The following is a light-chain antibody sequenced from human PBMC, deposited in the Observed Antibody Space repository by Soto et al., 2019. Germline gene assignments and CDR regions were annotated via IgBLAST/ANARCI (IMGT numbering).Light chain of an antibody. CDR2: DAS. V-gene: IGKV3-11*01. CDR1: QSVSSY. Sequence: EIVLTQSPATLSLSPGERATLSCRASQSVSSYLAWYQQKPAQAPRLLIYDASNRDTGIPARFSGSGSGTGFTLTISSLEPEDFAVYYCQQRRNWPRFTFGPGTKVDIK. J-gene: IGKJ3*01. CDR3: QQRRNWPRFT.